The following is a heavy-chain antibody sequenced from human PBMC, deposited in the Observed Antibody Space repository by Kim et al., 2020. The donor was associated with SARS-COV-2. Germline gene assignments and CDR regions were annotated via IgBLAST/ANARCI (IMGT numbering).Heavy chain of an antibody. CDR3: ARDALYYYYGMDV. J-gene: IGHJ6*02. CDR1: GFTFSSYA. V-gene: IGHV3-30*04. CDR2: ISYDGSHK. Sequence: GGSLRLSCAASGFTFSSYAMHWVRQAPGKGLEWVAGISYDGSHKYYAASVKGRFTFSRDNSKNTLYLQMNSLRAEDTAVYYCARDALYYYYGMDVWGQGT.